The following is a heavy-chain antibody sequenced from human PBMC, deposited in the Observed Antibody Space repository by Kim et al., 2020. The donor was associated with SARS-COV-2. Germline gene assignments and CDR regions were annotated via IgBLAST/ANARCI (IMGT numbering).Heavy chain of an antibody. J-gene: IGHJ3*01. Sequence: NPSLESRVTISVDTSKNQFPLSLSSVTDADTAVYYCASAPNSGSYLDAFDVWGHGTKVTVSS. D-gene: IGHD3-22*01. CDR3: ASAPNSGSYLDAFDV. V-gene: IGHV4-39*01.